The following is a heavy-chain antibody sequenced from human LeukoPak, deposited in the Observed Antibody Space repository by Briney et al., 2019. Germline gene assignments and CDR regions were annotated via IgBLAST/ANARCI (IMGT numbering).Heavy chain of an antibody. CDR1: GGSISSYY. Sequence: SETLSLTCSVSGGSISSYYWSWIRQPPGKGLEWIGYIYYSGSTNYNPSLKSRVSISVDTSKNQFSLKLSSVTAADTAVYYCARGPVGYCSSASCYPDNCYGMDVWGQGTTVTVSS. CDR3: ARGPVGYCSSASCYPDNCYGMDV. V-gene: IGHV4-59*01. J-gene: IGHJ6*02. CDR2: IYYSGST. D-gene: IGHD2-2*01.